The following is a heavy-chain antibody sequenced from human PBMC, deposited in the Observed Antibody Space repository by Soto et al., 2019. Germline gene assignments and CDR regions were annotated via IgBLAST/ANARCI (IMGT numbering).Heavy chain of an antibody. D-gene: IGHD3-10*02. CDR2: INAGNGNT. CDR1: GYTFTSYA. Sequence: GASVKVSCKASGYTFTSYAMHWVRQAPGQRLEWMGWINAGNGNTKYSQKFQGRVTITRDTSASTAYMELSSLRSEDTAVYYCARDLVRGGRRGGSALEYYFDYWGQGTLITVSS. J-gene: IGHJ4*02. CDR3: ARDLVRGGRRGGSALEYYFDY. V-gene: IGHV1-3*01.